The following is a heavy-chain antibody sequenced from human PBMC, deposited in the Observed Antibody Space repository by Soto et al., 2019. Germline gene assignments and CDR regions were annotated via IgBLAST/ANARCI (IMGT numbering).Heavy chain of an antibody. Sequence: SQTLSLTCAISGDSVSSNSAAWNWIRQSPSRGLEWLGRTYYRSKWYKDYEESVKSRITINLDTSKNQFSLQLNSVTPEDTAVYYCARGAVADYSRVFDYWGQGTLVTVSS. D-gene: IGHD6-19*01. CDR3: ARGAVADYSRVFDY. CDR1: GDSVSSNSAA. J-gene: IGHJ4*02. CDR2: TYYRSKWYK. V-gene: IGHV6-1*01.